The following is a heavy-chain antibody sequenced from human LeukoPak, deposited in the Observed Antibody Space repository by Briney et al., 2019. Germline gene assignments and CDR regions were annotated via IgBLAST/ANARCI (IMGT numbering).Heavy chain of an antibody. D-gene: IGHD1-26*01. V-gene: IGHV1-18*01. CDR3: ARVMGPGLSVRNFDY. CDR2: ISAYNGNT. Sequence: ASVEVSCTASGYTFTSYGISWVRQAPGQGLEWMGWISAYNGNTNYAQKLQGRVTMTTDTSTSTAYMELRSLRSDDTAVYYCARVMGPGLSVRNFDYWGQGTLVTVSS. CDR1: GYTFTSYG. J-gene: IGHJ4*02.